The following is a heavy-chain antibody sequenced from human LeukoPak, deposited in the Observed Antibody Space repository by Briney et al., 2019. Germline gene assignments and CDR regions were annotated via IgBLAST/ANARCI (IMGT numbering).Heavy chain of an antibody. CDR2: ISSSSSYI. D-gene: IGHD3-3*01. Sequence: GSLRLSCSASGFTFSSYSMNWVRQAPGKELEWVSSISSSSSYIYYADSVKGRFTISRDNAKNSLYLQMNSLRVEDTAVYYCAVSGYSLNYYGMDVWGQGTTVTVSS. CDR1: GFTFSSYS. CDR3: AVSGYSLNYYGMDV. J-gene: IGHJ6*02. V-gene: IGHV3-21*01.